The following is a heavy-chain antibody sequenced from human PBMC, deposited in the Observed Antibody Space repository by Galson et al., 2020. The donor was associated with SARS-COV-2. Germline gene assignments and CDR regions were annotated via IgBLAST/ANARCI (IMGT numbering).Heavy chain of an antibody. V-gene: IGHV3-33*05. CDR2: ISFDGTND. CDR3: ARDRYCSITTCYNWFDP. D-gene: IGHD2-2*02. Sequence: GGSLRLSCGASGFIFNTFGMQWVSQAPGKGLEWVAFISFDGTNDYYADSVKGRFTVSRDNSKNTLYLQMNSLRVEDTAVYYCARDRYCSITTCYNWFDPWGQGTRVTVSS. J-gene: IGHJ5*02. CDR1: GFIFNTFG.